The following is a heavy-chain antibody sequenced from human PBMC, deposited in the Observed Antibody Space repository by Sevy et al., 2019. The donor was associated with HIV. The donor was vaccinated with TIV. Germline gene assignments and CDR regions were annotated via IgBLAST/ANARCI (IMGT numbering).Heavy chain of an antibody. CDR2: IYYSGIT. CDR3: ARFCTRTSPHNWFDP. D-gene: IGHD2-2*01. V-gene: IGHV4-30-4*01. Sequence: SETLSLTCSVSGGSISSGDYYWTWMRQSPGKGLEWIGYIYYSGITYYNPSLKSRVIISIDTVKNQFSLKLSSVTAADTGVYYCARFCTRTSPHNWFDPWGQGTLVTVSS. CDR1: GGSISSGDYY. J-gene: IGHJ5*02.